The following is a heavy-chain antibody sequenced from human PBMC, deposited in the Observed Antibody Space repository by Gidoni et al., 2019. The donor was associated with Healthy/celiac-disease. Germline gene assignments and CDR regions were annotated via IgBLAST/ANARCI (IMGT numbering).Heavy chain of an antibody. Sequence: EVQLVESGGGLVQQGRSLRLSCTASGVPVGDYAMSWFRQYPGKGLEWVGFIRSKAYGGTTEYAASVKGRFTISRDDSNSIAYLQMNSLKPEDTAVYYCTRYSSSRTYYFDYWGQGTLVTVSS. CDR2: IRSKAYGGTT. V-gene: IGHV3-49*03. CDR1: GVPVGDYA. CDR3: TRYSSSRTYYFDY. J-gene: IGHJ4*02. D-gene: IGHD6-13*01.